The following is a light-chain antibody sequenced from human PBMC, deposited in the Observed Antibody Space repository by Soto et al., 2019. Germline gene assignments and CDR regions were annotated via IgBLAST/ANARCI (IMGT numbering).Light chain of an antibody. CDR3: QQFAGS. CDR1: QSVGPSS. V-gene: IGKV3-20*01. J-gene: IGKJ4*02. Sequence: EIVLTQSPATLSLSPGDRATVACRTSQSVGPSSLAWYQQRPGQSPRLLVYGASSRATGIPDRFSGRGSGTDFTLIISRLEPEDFAVYYCQQFAGSFGGGTKVDIK. CDR2: GAS.